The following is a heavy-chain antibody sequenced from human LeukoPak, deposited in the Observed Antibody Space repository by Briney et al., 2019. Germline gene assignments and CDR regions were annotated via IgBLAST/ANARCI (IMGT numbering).Heavy chain of an antibody. CDR3: AKRGVVIRVILVGFHKEAYYFDS. J-gene: IGHJ4*02. CDR2: ISGSGGGT. D-gene: IGHD3-22*01. CDR1: GITLSNYG. Sequence: GGSLRLSCAVSGITLSNYGMSWVRQAPGKGLEWVAGISGSGGGTNYADSVKGRFTISRDNSKNTLYLQMDSLRAEDTAVYFCAKRGVVIRVILVGFHKEAYYFDSWGQGALVTVSS. V-gene: IGHV3-23*01.